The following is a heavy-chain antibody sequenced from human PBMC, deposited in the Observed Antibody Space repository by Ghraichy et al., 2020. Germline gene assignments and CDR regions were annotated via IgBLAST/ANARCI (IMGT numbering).Heavy chain of an antibody. Sequence: GESLNISCAASGFTFSDYYMSWIRQAPGKGLEWVSYISSSGSTIYYADSVKGRFTISRDNAKNSLYLQMNSLRAEDMAVYYCARVIDGGVDLVGATIGWFDPWGQGTLVTVSS. CDR2: ISSSGSTI. J-gene: IGHJ5*02. CDR1: GFTFSDYY. CDR3: ARVIDGGVDLVGATIGWFDP. D-gene: IGHD1-26*01. V-gene: IGHV3-11*01.